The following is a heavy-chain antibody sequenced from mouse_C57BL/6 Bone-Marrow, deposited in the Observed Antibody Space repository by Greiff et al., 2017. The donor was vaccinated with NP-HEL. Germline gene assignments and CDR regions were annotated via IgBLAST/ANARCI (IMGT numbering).Heavy chain of an antibody. J-gene: IGHJ3*01. D-gene: IGHD1-1*01. CDR3: TDYYGSFPFAY. CDR1: GFNIKDDY. Sequence: VQLQQSGAELVRPGASVKLSCTASGFNIKDDYMHWVKQRPEQGLEWIGWIDPENGDTEYASKFQGKATITADTSSNTAYLQLSSLTSEDTAVYYCTDYYGSFPFAYWGQGTLVTVSA. V-gene: IGHV14-4*01. CDR2: IDPENGDT.